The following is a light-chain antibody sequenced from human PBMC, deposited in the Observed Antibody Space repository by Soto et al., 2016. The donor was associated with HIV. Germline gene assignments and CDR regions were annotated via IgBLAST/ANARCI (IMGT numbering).Light chain of an antibody. CDR1: QSISKW. CDR2: KTS. Sequence: DIQMTQSPSTLSAFVGDRVTITCRAGQSISKWLAWFQAKPGKAPKLLIYKTSSLQSGVPSRFGGSGSGTQFTLTISSLQPDDSATYYCQQYYSFPWSFGQGTKVEIK. CDR3: QQYYSFPWS. J-gene: IGKJ1*01. V-gene: IGKV1-5*03.